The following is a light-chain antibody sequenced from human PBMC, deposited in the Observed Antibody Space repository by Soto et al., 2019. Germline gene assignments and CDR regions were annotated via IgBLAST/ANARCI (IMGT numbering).Light chain of an antibody. CDR3: QQYKTYSRT. J-gene: IGKJ2*01. CDR2: KAS. CDR1: QSISPW. Sequence: DIQMTQSPSTLSASVGDRVTITCRASQSISPWLAWYQQKPGKAPKILIYKASSLESGVPSRFSGSDSGTEFTLTISSLQPGDFATYYCQQYKTYSRTFGQGTKLEIK. V-gene: IGKV1-5*03.